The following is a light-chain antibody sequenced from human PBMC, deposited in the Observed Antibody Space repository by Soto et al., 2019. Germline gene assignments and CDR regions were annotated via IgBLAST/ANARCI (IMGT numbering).Light chain of an antibody. CDR1: QSVLYSSNNKNY. J-gene: IGKJ1*01. CDR3: QQYYRAPQT. V-gene: IGKV4-1*01. CDR2: WAS. Sequence: DIVMTQSPDSLAVSLGERATINCKSSQSVLYSSNNKNYLAWYQQKPRQPPKLLIYWASTRESGVPDRFSGSGSGTDFTLTISSLQAEDVAVYYCQQYYRAPQTFGQGTKVEIK.